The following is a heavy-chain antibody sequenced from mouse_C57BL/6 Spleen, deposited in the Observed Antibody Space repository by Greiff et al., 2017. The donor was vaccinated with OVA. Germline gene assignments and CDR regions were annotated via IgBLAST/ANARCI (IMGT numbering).Heavy chain of an antibody. Sequence: VQLKESGAELVRPGASVKLSCTASGFNITDDYMHWVKQRHEKGLEWIGWIDPENGDTGYASKFQGKAPITADTSSNTAYLQLSSLTSEYTAVYYCTTFTTVVATDYFDYWGQGTTLTVSS. J-gene: IGHJ2*01. V-gene: IGHV14-4*01. CDR3: TTFTTVVATDYFDY. D-gene: IGHD1-1*01. CDR1: GFNITDDY. CDR2: IDPENGDT.